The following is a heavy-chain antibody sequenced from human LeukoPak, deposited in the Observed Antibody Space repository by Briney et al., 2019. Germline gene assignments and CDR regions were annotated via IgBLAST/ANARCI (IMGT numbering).Heavy chain of an antibody. V-gene: IGHV4-31*03. CDR3: ATPYCSSISCLDVFSM. D-gene: IGHD2-2*01. Sequence: TSETLSLTCNVSGVSVSDGRYYWTWFRQHPGKGLEWIGYKYYSGSAKYNPSLKSRLTISVDTSKNQFSLQLTSVTAADTATYYCATPYCSSISCLDVFSMWGQGTRVTVSS. CDR2: KYYSGSA. J-gene: IGHJ3*02. CDR1: GVSVSDGRYY.